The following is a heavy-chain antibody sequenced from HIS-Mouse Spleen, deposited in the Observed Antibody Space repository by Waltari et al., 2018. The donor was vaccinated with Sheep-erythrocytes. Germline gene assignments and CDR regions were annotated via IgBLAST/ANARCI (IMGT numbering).Heavy chain of an antibody. CDR3: ARQYYYDSSGYAAHDAFDI. Sequence: EWMGIIYPGDSDTRYSPSFQGQVTISADKSISTAYLQWSSLKASDTAMYYCARQYYYDSSGYAAHDAFDISGQGTMVTVSS. V-gene: IGHV5-51*01. D-gene: IGHD3-22*01. CDR2: IYPGDSDT. J-gene: IGHJ3*02.